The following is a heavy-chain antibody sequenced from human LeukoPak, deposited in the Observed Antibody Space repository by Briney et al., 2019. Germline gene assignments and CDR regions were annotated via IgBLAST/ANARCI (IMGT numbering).Heavy chain of an antibody. V-gene: IGHV4-39*07. CDR1: GGSISSNSFY. D-gene: IGHD3-3*01. J-gene: IGHJ3*02. Sequence: PSETLSLTCTASGGSISSNSFYWGWIRQPPGKGLEWIGSIYYSGSTYYNPSLKSRVTISVDTSKNQFSLKLSSVTAADTAVYYCARAPRGSLRFLEWLPSSQDAFDIWGQGTMVTVSS. CDR3: ARAPRGSLRFLEWLPSSQDAFDI. CDR2: IYYSGST.